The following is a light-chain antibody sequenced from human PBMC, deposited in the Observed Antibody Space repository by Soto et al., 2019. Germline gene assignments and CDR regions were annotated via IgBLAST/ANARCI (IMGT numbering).Light chain of an antibody. CDR2: GAS. V-gene: IGKV3-20*01. CDR3: QQYGSSPPKT. Sequence: EIVMTQSPATLSVSPGERATLSCRASESLSSAYLAWYQQKPGEAPRLLLYGASTRATGIPDRFSGSGSGTEFTLTISRLEPEDLAVYYCQQYGSSPPKTFGQGTKVDI. CDR1: ESLSSAY. J-gene: IGKJ1*01.